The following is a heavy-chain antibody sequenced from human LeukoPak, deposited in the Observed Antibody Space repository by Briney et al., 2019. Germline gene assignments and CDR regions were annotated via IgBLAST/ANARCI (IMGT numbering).Heavy chain of an antibody. CDR2: INPSGGST. D-gene: IGHD3-22*01. CDR3: ARDSSLYYYDSSGYLDY. V-gene: IGHV1-46*01. CDR1: GYTFTSYY. J-gene: IGHJ4*02. Sequence: ASVKVSCKASGYTFTSYYMHWVRQAPGQGLEWMGIINPSGGSTSYAQKFQGRVTMTRDTSTSTVYMELSSLRSEDTAVYYCARDSSLYYYDSSGYLDYWGQGTLVTVSS.